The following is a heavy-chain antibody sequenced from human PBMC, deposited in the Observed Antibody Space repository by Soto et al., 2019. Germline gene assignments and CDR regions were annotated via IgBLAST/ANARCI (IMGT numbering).Heavy chain of an antibody. D-gene: IGHD2-2*01. CDR2: IIPILGIA. J-gene: IGHJ5*02. CDR3: ARDPCSSTSCYNWFDP. V-gene: IGHV1-69*10. CDR1: GGTFSSYA. Sequence: ASVKVSCKASGGTFSSYAISWVRQAPGQGLEWMGGIIPILGIANYAQKFQGRVTITADKSTSTAYMELSSLRSEDTAVYYCARDPCSSTSCYNWFDPRGQGTLVTVSS.